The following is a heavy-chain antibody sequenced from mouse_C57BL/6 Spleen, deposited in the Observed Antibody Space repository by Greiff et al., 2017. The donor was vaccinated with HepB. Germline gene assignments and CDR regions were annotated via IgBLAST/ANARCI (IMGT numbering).Heavy chain of an antibody. CDR2: IYPGDGDT. Sequence: VQLQQSGAELVKPGASVKISCKASGYAFSNYWMNWVKQRPGKGLEWIGQIYPGDGDTNYNGKFKGKATLTADKSSSTAYMQLSSLTSEDSAVYFCASSGDGYYFDYWGQGTTLTVSS. D-gene: IGHD2-3*01. CDR1: GYAFSNYW. CDR3: ASSGDGYYFDY. V-gene: IGHV1-80*01. J-gene: IGHJ2*01.